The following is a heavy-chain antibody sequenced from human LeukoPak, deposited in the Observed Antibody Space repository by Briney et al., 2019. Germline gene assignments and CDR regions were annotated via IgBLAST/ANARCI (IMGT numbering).Heavy chain of an antibody. V-gene: IGHV4-34*01. CDR3: AREAFGVFGVVKPIHY. D-gene: IGHD3-3*01. CDR1: GGSFSGYY. J-gene: IGHJ4*02. Sequence: PSETLSLTCAVYGGSFSGYYWSWIRQPPGKGLEWIGEIDHSGSTNYNPSLKSRVTLSVETSKNQFSLKLTSVTAADTAVYYCAREAFGVFGVVKPIHYWGQGILVTVSA. CDR2: IDHSGST.